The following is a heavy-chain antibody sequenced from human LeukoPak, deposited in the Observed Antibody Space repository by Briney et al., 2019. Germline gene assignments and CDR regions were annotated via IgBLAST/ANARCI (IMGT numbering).Heavy chain of an antibody. D-gene: IGHD4-17*01. CDR2: IYSGGST. V-gene: IGHV3-53*05. J-gene: IGHJ4*02. Sequence: GGSLRLSCAASGFTVSSNYMSWVRQAPGKGLEWVSVIYSGGSTYYADSVKGRFTISRDNAKNSLYLQMNSLRAEDTALYYCTKDLSNYGDYIFDYWGQGTLVTVSS. CDR3: TKDLSNYGDYIFDY. CDR1: GFTVSSNY.